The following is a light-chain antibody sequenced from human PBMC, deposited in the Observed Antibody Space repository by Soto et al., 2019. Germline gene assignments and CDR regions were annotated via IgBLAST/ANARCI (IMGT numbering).Light chain of an antibody. CDR2: GAS. CDR1: QSVSSSY. CDR3: QHYRTS. Sequence: EIVLTQSPGTLSLSPGERATLSCRASQSVSSSYLAWYQQKPGQAPRPLIYGASSRATGIPDRFSGSGSGTDFTLTITRLEPEAFAVYYCQHYRTSFGGGTRVEIK. J-gene: IGKJ4*01. V-gene: IGKV3-20*01.